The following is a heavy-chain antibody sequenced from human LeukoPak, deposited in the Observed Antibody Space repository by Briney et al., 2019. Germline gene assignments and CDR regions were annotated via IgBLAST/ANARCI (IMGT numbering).Heavy chain of an antibody. Sequence: GASVKVSCKASGYTFTSYGISWVRQAPGQGLEWMGWISAYNGNTNYAQKLQGRVTMTTDTSTSTAYMELRSLRSDDTAVYYCAYLKTYRSGTSCYVVGMDVWGQGTTVTVSS. D-gene: IGHD2-2*01. V-gene: IGHV1-18*01. CDR3: AYLKTYRSGTSCYVVGMDV. CDR2: ISAYNGNT. J-gene: IGHJ6*02. CDR1: GYTFTSYG.